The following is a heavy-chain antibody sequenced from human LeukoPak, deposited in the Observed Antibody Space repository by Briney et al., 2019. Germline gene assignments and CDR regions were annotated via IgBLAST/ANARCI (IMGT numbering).Heavy chain of an antibody. V-gene: IGHV4-38-2*02. J-gene: IGHJ4*02. D-gene: IGHD2-15*01. Sequence: SETLSLTCTVSGYSISSGYYWGWIRQPPGQGLEWIGSIYHSGSTYYNPSLKSRVTISVDTSKNQFSLKLSSVTAADTAVYYCARDRGSPYYFDYWGQGTLVTVSS. CDR1: GYSISSGYY. CDR2: IYHSGST. CDR3: ARDRGSPYYFDY.